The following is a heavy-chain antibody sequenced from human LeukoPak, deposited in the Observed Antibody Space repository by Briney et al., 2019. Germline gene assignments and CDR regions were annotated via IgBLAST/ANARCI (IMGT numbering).Heavy chain of an antibody. CDR2: ISANGNNK. Sequence: GGSLRLSCAASGFTFSDYYMTWIRQAPGKGLGWVSYISANGNNKYYADSVKGRFTISRDNAKNSLYLQMNSLRVEDTAVYYCASSQSSVAGIVGCWGQGTLVTVSS. J-gene: IGHJ4*02. CDR1: GFTFSDYY. V-gene: IGHV3-11*04. D-gene: IGHD6-19*01. CDR3: ASSQSSVAGIVGC.